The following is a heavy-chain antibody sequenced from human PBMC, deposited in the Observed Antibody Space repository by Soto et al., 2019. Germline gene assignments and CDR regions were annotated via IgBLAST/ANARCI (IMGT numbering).Heavy chain of an antibody. V-gene: IGHV3-33*01. CDR1: GFTFSSYG. CDR2: IWYDGSNK. CDR3: ARDLGRDYYYYGMVV. J-gene: IGHJ6*02. Sequence: GGSLRLSCAASGFTFSSYGMHWVRQAPGKGLEWVAVIWYDGSNKYYADSVKGRFTISRDNSKNTLYLQMNSLRAEDTAVYYCARDLGRDYYYYGMVVWGQGTTVTVSS.